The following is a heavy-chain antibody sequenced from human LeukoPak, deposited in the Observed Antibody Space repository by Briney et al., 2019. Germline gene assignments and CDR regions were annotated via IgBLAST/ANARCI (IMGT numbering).Heavy chain of an antibody. Sequence: PSQTLSLTCTVSGGSISSGGYYWSWIRQHPGKGLEWIGYIYYSGSTYYNPSLKSRVTMSVDTSKNQFSLKLSSVTAADTAVYYCASGASLERIDYWGQGTLVTVSS. CDR2: IYYSGST. CDR1: GGSISSGGYY. V-gene: IGHV4-31*03. CDR3: ASGASLERIDY. D-gene: IGHD1-1*01. J-gene: IGHJ4*02.